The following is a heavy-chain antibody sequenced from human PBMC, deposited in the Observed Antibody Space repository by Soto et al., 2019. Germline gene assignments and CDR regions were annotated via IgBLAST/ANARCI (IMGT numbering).Heavy chain of an antibody. J-gene: IGHJ4*02. Sequence: GGSLRLSCAASGFTFSSHEMNWVRQAPGKGLEWISYISGSGNITYYADSVKGRFTISRDNAQKSLYLQMNSLRVEDTAVYYCARGGVYWGQGTLVTASS. CDR3: ARGGVY. CDR2: ISGSGNIT. V-gene: IGHV3-48*03. CDR1: GFTFSSHE. D-gene: IGHD2-8*01.